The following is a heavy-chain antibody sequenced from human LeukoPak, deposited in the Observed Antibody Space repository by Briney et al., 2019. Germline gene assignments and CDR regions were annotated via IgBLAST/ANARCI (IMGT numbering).Heavy chain of an antibody. CDR2: INSDGSSK. CDR1: GVTFSSYW. CDR3: ARAPGY. V-gene: IGHV3-74*01. Sequence: GGSLRLSCAASGVTFSSYWMYWVRQAPGKGLVWVSRINSDGSSKTYVDSVKGRFTISRDNAKDSLYLQMNSLRAEDTAVYYCARAPGYWGQAALVTGS. J-gene: IGHJ4*02.